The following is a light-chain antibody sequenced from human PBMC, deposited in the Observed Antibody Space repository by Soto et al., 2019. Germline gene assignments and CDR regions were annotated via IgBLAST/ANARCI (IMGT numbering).Light chain of an antibody. J-gene: IGKJ5*01. CDR3: QQRSNWPPIT. CDR2: YAS. Sequence: EIVMTQSPATPSVSPGERVTLHCRGSQSVSSNLAWYQQKPGQAPRLLRYYASNRATGIPASFSGSECGTDFILTISSLETEDFSVYYCQQRSNWPPITVGQGNRLENK. V-gene: IGKV3-11*01. CDR1: QSVSSN.